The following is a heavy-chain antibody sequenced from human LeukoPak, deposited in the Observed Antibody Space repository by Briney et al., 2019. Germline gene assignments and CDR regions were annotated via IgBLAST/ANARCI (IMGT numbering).Heavy chain of an antibody. V-gene: IGHV3-7*01. CDR1: GFTFSGHW. D-gene: IGHD1-14*01. CDR2: INQGGSDK. J-gene: IGHJ4*02. Sequence: GESLKISCAASGFTFSGHWMSWVRQAPGKGLEWVANINQGGSDKYYVDSVKGRFTISRDNANNLLYLQMNSLRGEDTAVYYCTRDRSRAEDDWGQGTLVTVSS. CDR3: TRDRSRAEDD.